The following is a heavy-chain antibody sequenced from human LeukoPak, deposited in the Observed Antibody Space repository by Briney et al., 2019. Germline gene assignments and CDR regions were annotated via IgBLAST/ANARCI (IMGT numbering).Heavy chain of an antibody. CDR1: GGSISSGGYS. D-gene: IGHD3-10*01. V-gene: IGHV4-30-4*07. CDR2: IYYSGST. Sequence: PSETLSLTCAVSGGSISSGGYSWSWIRQPPGKGLEWIGYIYYSGSTYYNPSLKSRVTMSVDTSKNHFSLKLSSVTAADTAVYYCAREARPPDSGSYYPYYFDYWGQGTLVTVSS. J-gene: IGHJ4*02. CDR3: AREARPPDSGSYYPYYFDY.